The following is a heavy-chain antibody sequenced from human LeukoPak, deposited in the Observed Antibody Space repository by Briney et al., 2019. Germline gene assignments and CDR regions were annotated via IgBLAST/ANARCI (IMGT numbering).Heavy chain of an antibody. CDR3: AREGIAAAGPPYYYYMDV. CDR2: IYYSGST. J-gene: IGHJ6*03. D-gene: IGHD6-13*01. CDR1: GGSISSYY. Sequence: SETLSLTCTVSGGSISSYYWSWIRQPPGKGLEWIGYIYYSGSTNYNPSLKSRVTISVDTSKNQFSLKLSSVTAADTAVYYCAREGIAAAGPPYYYYMDVWGKGTTVTVSS. V-gene: IGHV4-59*01.